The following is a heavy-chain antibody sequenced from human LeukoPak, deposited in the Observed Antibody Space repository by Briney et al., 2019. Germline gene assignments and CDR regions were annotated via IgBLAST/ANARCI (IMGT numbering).Heavy chain of an antibody. Sequence: QPGGSLRLSCAASGFTFSSYAMSWVRQAPGKGLEWVANIKQDGSEKHYVDSVKGRFTISRDNAKNSLYLQMNSLRAEDTAVYYCARGLGWRRYFDYWGQGTLVTVSS. CDR3: ARGLGWRRYFDY. CDR1: GFTFSSYA. J-gene: IGHJ4*02. D-gene: IGHD5-12*01. V-gene: IGHV3-7*01. CDR2: IKQDGSEK.